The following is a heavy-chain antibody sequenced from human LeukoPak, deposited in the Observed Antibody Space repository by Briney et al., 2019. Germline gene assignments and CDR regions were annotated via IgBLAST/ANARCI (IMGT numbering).Heavy chain of an antibody. D-gene: IGHD2-2*01. CDR3: AREVCSSTSCYLFSYYYYYMDV. J-gene: IGHJ6*03. V-gene: IGHV4-31*03. CDR2: IYYSGST. CDR1: GGSISSGGYY. Sequence: SETLSLTCTVSGGSISSGGYYWSWIRQQPGKGLEWIGYIYYSGSTYYNPSLKSRVTISVDTSKNQFSLKLSSVTAADTAVYYCAREVCSSTSCYLFSYYYYYMDVWGKGTTVTVSS.